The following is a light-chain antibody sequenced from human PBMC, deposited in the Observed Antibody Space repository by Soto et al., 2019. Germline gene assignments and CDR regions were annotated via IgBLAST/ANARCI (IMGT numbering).Light chain of an antibody. Sequence: EIVMTQSPATLSVSPGERATLSCRASQSVSSKLAWYQQKPGQAPRLLIYDASTRATGIPARFSGSGSGTEFPLTISSLQSEDFADYYCQQYNNWPPVYTFGQGTKLEIK. CDR1: QSVSSK. J-gene: IGKJ2*01. V-gene: IGKV3D-15*01. CDR2: DAS. CDR3: QQYNNWPPVYT.